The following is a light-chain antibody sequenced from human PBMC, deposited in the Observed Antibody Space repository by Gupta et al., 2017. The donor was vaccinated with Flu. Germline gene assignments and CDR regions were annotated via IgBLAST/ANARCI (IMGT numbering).Light chain of an antibody. V-gene: IGKV3-20*01. CDR3: HQDSSSPS. CDR2: GAC. Sequence: QSVGTNYVDRYQKQSGQAPRLLIYGACRTAAGTPDRFSGSGSGTGFTLTISRLEREDFAVYYCHQDSSSPSFGHGTKVDIK. J-gene: IGKJ3*01. CDR1: QSVGTNY.